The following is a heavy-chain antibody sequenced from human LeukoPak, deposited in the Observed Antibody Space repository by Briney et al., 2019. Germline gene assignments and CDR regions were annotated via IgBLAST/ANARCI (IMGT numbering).Heavy chain of an antibody. CDR2: MYYSGST. D-gene: IGHD1-26*01. CDR1: GGSISSSSYY. CDR3: ARRGKGSSPRGYYYYYMDV. J-gene: IGHJ6*03. Sequence: SETLSLTCTVSGGSISSSSYYWGWIRQPPGKGLEWIGSMYYSGSTYYNPSLKSRVTISVDTSKNQFSLKLSSVTAADTAVYYCARRGKGSSPRGYYYYYMDVWGKGTTVTVSS. V-gene: IGHV4-39*07.